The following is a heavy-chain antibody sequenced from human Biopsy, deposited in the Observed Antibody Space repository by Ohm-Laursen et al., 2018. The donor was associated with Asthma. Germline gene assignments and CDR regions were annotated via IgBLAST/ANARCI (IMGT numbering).Heavy chain of an antibody. CDR3: AREAGSCISRTCYSLDF. CDR1: GGTFNTYV. Sequence: GASVKVSCKPLGGTFNTYVIGWVRQAPGKGLEWMGGITSVFGTTTYPQKFQDRVTITADDSTSTVYMELSSLRSEDTAVYYCAREAGSCISRTCYSLDFWGQGTLVTVSS. CDR2: ITSVFGTT. D-gene: IGHD2-2*01. J-gene: IGHJ4*02. V-gene: IGHV1-69*13.